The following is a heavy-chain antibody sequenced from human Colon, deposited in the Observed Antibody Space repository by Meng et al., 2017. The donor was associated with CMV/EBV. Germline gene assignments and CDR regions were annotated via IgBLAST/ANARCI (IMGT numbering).Heavy chain of an antibody. D-gene: IGHD2-2*01. CDR1: GFTVSNSY. CDR2: LYSGGIT. V-gene: IGHV3-66*04. Sequence: GRLVESGGGLVQPGESLRLSCAASGFTVSNSYMSWVRQAPGKGLEWVSALYSGGITYYADSVKGRFAISADNSKNTLYLQMDGLRAEDTAVYYCARQVSSSSTYVSWGQGTLVTVSS. CDR3: ARQVSSSSTYVS. J-gene: IGHJ5*02.